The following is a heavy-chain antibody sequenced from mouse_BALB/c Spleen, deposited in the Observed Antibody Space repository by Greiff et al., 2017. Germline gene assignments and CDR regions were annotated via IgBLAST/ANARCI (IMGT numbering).Heavy chain of an antibody. Sequence: QVQLQQSGSVLVRPGASVKLSCKASGYTFTSSWMHWAKQRPGQGLEWIGEIHPNSGNTNYNEKFKGKATLTVDTSSSTAYVDLSSLTSEDSAVYYCARVGDYRYAMDYWGQGTSVTVSS. CDR3: ARVGDYRYAMDY. V-gene: IGHV1S130*01. CDR2: IHPNSGNT. J-gene: IGHJ4*01. CDR1: GYTFTSSW. D-gene: IGHD2-14*01.